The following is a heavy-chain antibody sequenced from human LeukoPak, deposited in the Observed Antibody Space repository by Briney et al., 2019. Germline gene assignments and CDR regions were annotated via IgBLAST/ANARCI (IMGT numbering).Heavy chain of an antibody. CDR3: ARTQAIAAAGLDDAFDI. Sequence: SVKVSCKASGGTFSSYAISWVRQAPGQGLEWMGGIIPIFGTANYAQKFQGRVTITADESTSTAYTELSSLRSEDTAVYYCARTQAIAAAGLDDAFDIWGQGTMVTVSS. J-gene: IGHJ3*02. CDR2: IIPIFGTA. CDR1: GGTFSSYA. V-gene: IGHV1-69*13. D-gene: IGHD6-13*01.